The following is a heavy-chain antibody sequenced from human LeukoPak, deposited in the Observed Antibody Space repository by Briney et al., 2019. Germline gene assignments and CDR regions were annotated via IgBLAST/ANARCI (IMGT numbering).Heavy chain of an antibody. CDR2: ISYDGSNK. CDR3: AKDSNYYDSSGYY. Sequence: PGGSLRLSCAASGFTFSSYGMHWVRQAPAKGLEWVAVISYDGSNKYYADSVKGRFTISRDNSKNTLYLQMNSLRAEDTAVYYCAKDSNYYDSSGYYWGQGTLVTVSS. CDR1: GFTFSSYG. J-gene: IGHJ4*02. V-gene: IGHV3-30*18. D-gene: IGHD3-22*01.